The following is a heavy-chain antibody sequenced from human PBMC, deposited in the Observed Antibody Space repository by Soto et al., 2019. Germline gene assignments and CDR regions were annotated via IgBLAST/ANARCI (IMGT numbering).Heavy chain of an antibody. CDR3: AGTYYDFWSGYPLFDY. CDR2: IYYSGST. Sequence: PSETLSLTCTVSGGSISSSSYYWGWIRQPPGKGLEWIGSIYYSGSTYYNPSLKSRVTISVDTSKNQFSLKLSSVTAADTAVYYCAGTYYDFWSGYPLFDYWGQGTLVTVSS. CDR1: GGSISSSSYY. D-gene: IGHD3-3*01. V-gene: IGHV4-39*01. J-gene: IGHJ4*02.